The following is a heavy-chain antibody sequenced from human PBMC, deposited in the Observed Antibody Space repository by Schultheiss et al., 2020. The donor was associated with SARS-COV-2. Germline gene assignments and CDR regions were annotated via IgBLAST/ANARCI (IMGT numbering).Heavy chain of an antibody. CDR3: ARDGGYCSSTSCYSDLDY. V-gene: IGHV3-30*03. CDR2: ISYDGSNK. Sequence: GGSLRLSCAASGFTFSNAWMSWVRQAPGKGLEWVAVISYDGSNKYYADSVKGRFTISRDNSKNTLYLQMNSLRAEDTAVYYCARDGGYCSSTSCYSDLDYWGQGTLVTVSS. J-gene: IGHJ4*02. D-gene: IGHD2-2*02. CDR1: GFTFSNAW.